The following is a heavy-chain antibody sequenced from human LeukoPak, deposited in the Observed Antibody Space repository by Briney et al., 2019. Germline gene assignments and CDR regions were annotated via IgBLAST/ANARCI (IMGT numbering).Heavy chain of an antibody. CDR2: ISPYNGNT. CDR1: GYTFTSYG. CDR3: ARDVAPGTASRDDAFDI. D-gene: IGHD3-10*01. J-gene: IGHJ3*02. V-gene: IGHV1-18*01. Sequence: ASVKVSCMASGYTFTSYGINWVRQAPGQGLEWMGWISPYNGNTNYAQNLQGRVTMATDTSTRTAYMEVRGLRSDDTAVYYCARDVAPGTASRDDAFDIWGQGTMVSVSS.